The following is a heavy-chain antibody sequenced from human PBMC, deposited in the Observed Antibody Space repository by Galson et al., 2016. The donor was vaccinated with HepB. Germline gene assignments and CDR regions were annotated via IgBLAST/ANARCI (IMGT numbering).Heavy chain of an antibody. V-gene: IGHV6-1*01. J-gene: IGHJ3*02. CDR3: SRDPAPLMYAFDI. CDR2: TYCRSKWYN. Sequence: CAISGDSVASNSGGWNWIRQSPSRGLEWLGRTYCRSKWYNDYAVSVKSRVTINPDTSKNQFSLQLNSVTPEDTAVYYCSRDPAPLMYAFDIWGQGTMVTVSS. CDR1: GDSVASNSGG. D-gene: IGHD2-8*01.